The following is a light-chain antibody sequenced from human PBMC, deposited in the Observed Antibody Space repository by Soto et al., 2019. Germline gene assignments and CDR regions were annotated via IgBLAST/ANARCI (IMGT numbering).Light chain of an antibody. CDR2: GAS. J-gene: IGKJ1*01. V-gene: IGKV3-20*01. Sequence: EIVLTQSPGTLSLSPGERATLSCRASQSVSSSYLAWYQQTPGQAPRLLIYGASSRDTGIPDRFSGSGSGTDFTLTISRLEAEDFAVYYCQQYGSSAWTFGQGTKVEIK. CDR3: QQYGSSAWT. CDR1: QSVSSSY.